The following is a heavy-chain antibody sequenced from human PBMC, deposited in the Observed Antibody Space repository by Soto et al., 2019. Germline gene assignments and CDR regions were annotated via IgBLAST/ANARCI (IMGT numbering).Heavy chain of an antibody. CDR3: ARDSRISAIALDAFDI. CDR2: IYYSGST. Sequence: PSETLSLTCTVSGGSISSGGYYWSWIRQHPGRGLEWIGYIYYSGSTYYNPSLKSRVTISVDTSKNQFSLKLSSVTAADTAVYYCARDSRISAIALDAFDIWGQGTMVTVSS. D-gene: IGHD2-15*01. J-gene: IGHJ3*02. V-gene: IGHV4-31*03. CDR1: GGSISSGGYY.